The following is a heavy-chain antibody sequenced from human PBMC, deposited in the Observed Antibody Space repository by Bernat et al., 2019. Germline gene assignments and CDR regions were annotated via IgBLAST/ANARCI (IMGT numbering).Heavy chain of an antibody. CDR3: ARDPRDCTSSSCYLVAFDY. V-gene: IGHV4-39*02. Sequence: HLRLQESGPGLVKPSETLSLICSVSGDSINRSPYYWGWIRQPPGKGLEWIGSIYYSGSPYYNLSLKSRATISVDTSKNQFSLKLSSVTAADTAVYYCARDPRDCTSSSCYLVAFDYWGQGTLVTVSS. J-gene: IGHJ4*02. D-gene: IGHD2-2*01. CDR1: GDSINRSPYY. CDR2: IYYSGSP.